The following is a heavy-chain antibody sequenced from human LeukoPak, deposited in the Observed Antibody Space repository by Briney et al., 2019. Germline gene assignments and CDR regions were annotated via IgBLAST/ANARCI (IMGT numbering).Heavy chain of an antibody. CDR1: GGSISSSSYY. CDR2: IYYSGST. Sequence: SETLSLTCTVSGGSISSSSYYWGWIRQPPGKGLEWIGSIYYSGSTYYNPSLKSRVTISVDTSKNQFSLKLSSVTAADTAVYYCARPVVPAPSHWFDPWGQGTLVTVSS. CDR3: ARPVVPAPSHWFDP. J-gene: IGHJ5*02. D-gene: IGHD2-2*01. V-gene: IGHV4-39*01.